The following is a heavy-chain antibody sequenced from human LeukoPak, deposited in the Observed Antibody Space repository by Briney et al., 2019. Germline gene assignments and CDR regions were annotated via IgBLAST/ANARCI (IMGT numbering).Heavy chain of an antibody. CDR3: ARWRTARTGFDY. J-gene: IGHJ4*02. CDR1: GGSISSNSYY. D-gene: IGHD3/OR15-3a*01. Sequence: SEALSLTCTVSGGSISSNSYYWGWIRQPPGKGLEWIGSIYYSGSPYYNPSLKSRVTISVDTSKNQFSLKVISVAAADTAVYYCARWRTARTGFDYWGQGTLVTVSS. CDR2: IYYSGSP. V-gene: IGHV4-39*01.